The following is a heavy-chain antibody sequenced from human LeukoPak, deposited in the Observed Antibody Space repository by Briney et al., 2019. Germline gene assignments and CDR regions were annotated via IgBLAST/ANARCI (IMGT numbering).Heavy chain of an antibody. CDR2: INHSGST. CDR3: AREDYDDSGAWYFDL. D-gene: IGHD3-3*01. Sequence: SETLSLTCAVYGGSFSGYYWSWTRQPPGKGLEWIGEINHSGSTNYNPSLKSRVTISVDKSKNQFSLKLSSVTAADTAVYYCAREDYDDSGAWYFDLWGRGTLVTVSS. J-gene: IGHJ2*01. V-gene: IGHV4-34*01. CDR1: GGSFSGYY.